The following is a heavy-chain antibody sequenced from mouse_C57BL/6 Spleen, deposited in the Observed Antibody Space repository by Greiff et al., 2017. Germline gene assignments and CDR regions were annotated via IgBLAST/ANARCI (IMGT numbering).Heavy chain of an antibody. D-gene: IGHD1-3*01. CDR2: IDPSDSYT. CDR3: ARWGVAYAMDY. Sequence: VQLQQPGASVKLSCKASGYTFTSYWMQWVKQRPGQGLEWIGEIDPSDSYTNYNQKFKGKATLTVDTSSSTAYMQLSSLTSEDSAVYYCARWGVAYAMDYWGQGTSVTVSS. J-gene: IGHJ4*01. V-gene: IGHV1-50*01. CDR1: GYTFTSYW.